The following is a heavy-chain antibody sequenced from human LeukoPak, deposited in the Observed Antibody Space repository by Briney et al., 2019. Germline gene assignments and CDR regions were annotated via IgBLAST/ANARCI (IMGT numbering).Heavy chain of an antibody. J-gene: IGHJ4*02. D-gene: IGHD2/OR15-2a*01. CDR3: ARGIFPGDFDY. CDR2: IYYSGST. Sequence: PSETLSLTCTVSGGSISSYYWSWIRQPPGKGLEWIGYIYYSGSTNYNPSLKSRVTISVDTSKNQFSLKLSSVTAADTAVYYCARGIFPGDFDYWGQGTLVTVSS. V-gene: IGHV4-59*01. CDR1: GGSISSYY.